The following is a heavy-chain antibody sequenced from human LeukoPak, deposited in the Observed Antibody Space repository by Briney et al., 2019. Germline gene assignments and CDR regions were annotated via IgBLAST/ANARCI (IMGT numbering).Heavy chain of an antibody. D-gene: IGHD3-10*02. Sequence: SVKVSCKACARTFSSYPISWVRQAPGQGFDWLGRILHIFGTANYAQKFEGRVTITPDKFTSTAYMEHTSLRAADNAVYYYAELGITMIGDVCGKGTTVTISS. V-gene: IGHV1-69*06. CDR3: AELGITMIGDV. CDR1: ARTFSSYP. CDR2: ILHIFGTA. J-gene: IGHJ6*04.